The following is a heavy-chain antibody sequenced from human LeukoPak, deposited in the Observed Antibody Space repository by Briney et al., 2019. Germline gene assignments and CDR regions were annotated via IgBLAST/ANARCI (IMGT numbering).Heavy chain of an antibody. CDR1: GGSISSSSYY. V-gene: IGHV4-61*01. J-gene: IGHJ4*02. CDR2: IYYSGST. Sequence: SETLSLTCTVSGGSISSSSYYWSWIRQPPGKGLEWIGYIYYSGSTNYNPSLKSRVAISVDTSKNQFSLKLSSVTAADTAVYYCARGTRGRSSGPLDYWGQGTLVTVSS. D-gene: IGHD6-19*01. CDR3: ARGTRGRSSGPLDY.